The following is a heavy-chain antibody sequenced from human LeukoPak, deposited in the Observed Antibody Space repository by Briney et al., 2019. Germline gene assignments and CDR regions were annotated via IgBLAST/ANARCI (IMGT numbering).Heavy chain of an antibody. J-gene: IGHJ4*02. CDR1: GFTFDDYA. Sequence: PGGSLRLSCAASGFTFDDYAMHWVRQAPGKGLEWVSGISWNSGSIGYADSVKGRFTISRDNAKNSLYLQMNSLRAEDTALYYCAKDQQLVLSGFDYWGQGTLVTVSS. CDR3: AKDQQLVLSGFDY. V-gene: IGHV3-9*01. CDR2: ISWNSGSI. D-gene: IGHD6-13*01.